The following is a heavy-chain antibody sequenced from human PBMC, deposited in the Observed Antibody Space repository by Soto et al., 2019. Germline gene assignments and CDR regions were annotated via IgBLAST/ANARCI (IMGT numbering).Heavy chain of an antibody. V-gene: IGHV4-39*01. CDR2: MYHGGTT. Sequence: SETLSLTCSVSGGSISSGSYYWGWIRQTPGRGLEWIASMYHGGTTYSNPSLKSRVTISVDTSKNQFFLRLTSVTAADAAVYSCARRGGRAAATNWFDPWGQVTLVAVSS. D-gene: IGHD6-13*01. J-gene: IGHJ5*02. CDR1: GGSISSGSYY. CDR3: ARRGGRAAATNWFDP.